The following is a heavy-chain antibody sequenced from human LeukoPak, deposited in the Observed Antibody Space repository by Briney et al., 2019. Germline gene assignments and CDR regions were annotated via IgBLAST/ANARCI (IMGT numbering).Heavy chain of an antibody. Sequence: SETLSLTCAVSGGSISSSNWWSWVRQPPGKGLEWIGEIYHSGSTNYNPSLKSRVTISVDKSKNQFSLKLSSVTAADTAVYYCARAAPIVIVPAAKGGFDPWGQGTLVTVSS. V-gene: IGHV4-4*02. D-gene: IGHD2-2*01. CDR3: ARAAPIVIVPAAKGGFDP. CDR1: GGSISSSNW. CDR2: IYHSGST. J-gene: IGHJ5*02.